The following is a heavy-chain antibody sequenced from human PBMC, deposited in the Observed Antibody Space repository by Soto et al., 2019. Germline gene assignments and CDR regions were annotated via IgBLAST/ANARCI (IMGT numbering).Heavy chain of an antibody. J-gene: IGHJ5*02. V-gene: IGHV4-39*01. Sequence: SETLSLTCTVSGGSISSSSYYWGWVRQPPGKGLEWIGSIYYSGSTYYNPSLKSRVTISVDTSKNQFSLKLSSVTAADTAVYYCARPLGHYDILTGYFRIWFDPWGQGTLVTVSS. CDR1: GGSISSSSYY. CDR2: IYYSGST. D-gene: IGHD3-9*01. CDR3: ARPLGHYDILTGYFRIWFDP.